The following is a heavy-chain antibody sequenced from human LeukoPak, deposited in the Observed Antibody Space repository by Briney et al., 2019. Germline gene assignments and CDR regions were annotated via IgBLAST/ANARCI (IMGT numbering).Heavy chain of an antibody. D-gene: IGHD6-13*01. Sequence: SETLSLTCTVSGGSISSSSYYWGWVRQPPGKGLEWVGSIYYSGSTYYNPSLKSRVTISVDTSKNQFSLKLSSVTAADTAVYYCAGTSSSWYVSYYYYMDVWGKGTTVTVSS. CDR2: IYYSGST. CDR3: AGTSSSWYVSYYYYMDV. J-gene: IGHJ6*03. CDR1: GGSISSSSYY. V-gene: IGHV4-39*07.